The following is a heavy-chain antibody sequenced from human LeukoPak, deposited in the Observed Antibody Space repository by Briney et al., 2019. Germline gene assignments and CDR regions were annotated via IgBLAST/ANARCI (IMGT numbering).Heavy chain of an antibody. Sequence: GGSLRLSCAASGFTFSSYAVSWVRQAPGKGLEWVSAISGGGGNTYNADSVKGRFTISRDNAKNTLYLQMDSLRAEDTAVYYCARDRNIYGSDWGNWFDPWGQGTLVTVSS. V-gene: IGHV3-23*01. CDR3: ARDRNIYGSDWGNWFDP. D-gene: IGHD7-27*01. J-gene: IGHJ5*02. CDR1: GFTFSSYA. CDR2: ISGGGGNT.